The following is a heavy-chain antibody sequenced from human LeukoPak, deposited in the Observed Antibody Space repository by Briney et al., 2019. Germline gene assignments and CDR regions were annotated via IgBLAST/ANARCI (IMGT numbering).Heavy chain of an antibody. CDR1: GFTFSSYA. V-gene: IGHV3-23*01. J-gene: IGHJ4*02. CDR3: AKFFNSAMVTGYYFDY. Sequence: GGSLRLSCAASGFTFSSYAMSWVRQAPGKGLEWVSAISGSGGSTYYAYSVKGRFTISRDNSKITLYLQMNSLRDEDTAVYYCAKFFNSAMVTGYYFDYWGQGILVTVSS. D-gene: IGHD5-18*01. CDR2: ISGSGGST.